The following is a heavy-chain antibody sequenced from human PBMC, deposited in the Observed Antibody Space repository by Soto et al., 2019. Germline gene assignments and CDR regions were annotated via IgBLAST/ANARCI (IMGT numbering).Heavy chain of an antibody. CDR1: GFTFSSYA. V-gene: IGHV3-30-3*01. CDR3: ARDPYFVVVVAAKKDHYYGMDV. Sequence: ESGGGVVQPGRSLRLSCAASGFTFSSYAMHWVRQAPGKGLEWVAVISYDGSNKYYADSVKGRFTISRDNSKNTLYLQMNSLRAEDTAVYYCARDPYFVVVVAAKKDHYYGMDVWGQGTTVTVSS. J-gene: IGHJ6*02. CDR2: ISYDGSNK. D-gene: IGHD2-15*01.